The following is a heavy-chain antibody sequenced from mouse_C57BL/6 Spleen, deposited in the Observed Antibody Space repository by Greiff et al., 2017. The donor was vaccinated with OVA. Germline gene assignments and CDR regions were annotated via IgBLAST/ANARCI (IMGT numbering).Heavy chain of an antibody. D-gene: IGHD2-4*01. V-gene: IGHV2-5*01. CDR3: AKNYGDYDGFAY. J-gene: IGHJ3*01. CDR1: GFSLTSYG. CDR2: IWRGGST. Sequence: VHLVESGPGLVQPSQSLSITCTVSGFSLTSYGVHWVRQSPGKGLEWLGVIWRGGSTDYNAAFMSRLSITKDNSKSQVFFKMNSLQADDTAIYYCAKNYGDYDGFAYWGQGTLVTVSA.